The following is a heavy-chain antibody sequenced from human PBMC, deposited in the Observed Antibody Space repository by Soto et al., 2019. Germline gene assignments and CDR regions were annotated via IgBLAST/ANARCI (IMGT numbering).Heavy chain of an antibody. D-gene: IGHD3-22*01. CDR2: IYYSGST. V-gene: IGHV4-31*03. CDR3: ARDRTSYDRSGKTDDFDI. CDR1: GGSIISVVYY. Sequence: TSDTLSLTCTFSGGSIISVVYYWSLIRQHPGKGLEWIGYIYYSGSTYYNPSLKSRVTISVDTSKNQFSLKLSSVTAADTAVYYSARDRTSYDRSGKTDDFDIWGQGTLVNVSS. J-gene: IGHJ3*02.